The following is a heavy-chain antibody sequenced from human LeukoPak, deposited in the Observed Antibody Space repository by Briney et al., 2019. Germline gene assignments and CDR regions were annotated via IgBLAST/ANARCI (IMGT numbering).Heavy chain of an antibody. Sequence: GGSLRLSCAASAFTFSRYGMHWVRQAPGKGLEWVAFIRYDGSNKYYADSVKRRFTISRDNAKNSLYLQMNSLRAEDTSLYYCARLRYFDWLLSSPTYYFDYWGQGNLVTVSS. J-gene: IGHJ4*02. CDR2: IRYDGSNK. CDR1: AFTFSRYG. D-gene: IGHD3-9*01. CDR3: ARLRYFDWLLSSPTYYFDY. V-gene: IGHV3-30*02.